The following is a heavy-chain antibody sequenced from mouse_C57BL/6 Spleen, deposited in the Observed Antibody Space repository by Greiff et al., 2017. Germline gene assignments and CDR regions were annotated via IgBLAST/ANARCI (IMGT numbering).Heavy chain of an antibody. Sequence: EVTLVESGGGLVKPGGSLKLSCAASGFTFSSSAMSWVRQTPVKRLVWVATISDGGSYTLYTDNVKGRFTISRDNAKTNLYLQMSHLKSEDAAVYYCARGNYDRYFDVWGTGTTVTVSS. CDR3: ARGNYDRYFDV. D-gene: IGHD2-4*01. J-gene: IGHJ1*03. CDR2: ISDGGSYT. CDR1: GFTFSSSA. V-gene: IGHV5-4*03.